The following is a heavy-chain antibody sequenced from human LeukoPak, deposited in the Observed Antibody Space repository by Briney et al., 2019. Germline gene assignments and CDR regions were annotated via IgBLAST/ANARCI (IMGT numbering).Heavy chain of an antibody. D-gene: IGHD3-16*02. J-gene: IGHJ4*02. CDR1: GGSISSSSYY. CDR2: IYYSGST. CDR3: ASSRFGGVIVPRRWVY. Sequence: PSETLSLTCTVSGGSISSSSYYWGWIRQPPGKGLEWIGSIYYSGSTYYNPSLKSRVTISVDTSKNQFSLKLSSVTAADTAVYYCASSRFGGVIVPRRWVYWGQGTLVTVSS. V-gene: IGHV4-39*01.